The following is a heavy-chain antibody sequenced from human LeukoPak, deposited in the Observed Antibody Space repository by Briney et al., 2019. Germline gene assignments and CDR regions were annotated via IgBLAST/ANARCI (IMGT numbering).Heavy chain of an antibody. CDR2: MNPNSGNT. CDR3: ARVRVVVPAAMMGLYYYYYYMDV. Sequence: ASVKVSCKASGYTFTSYDINWVRQATGQGLEWMGWMNPNSGNTGYAQKFQGRVTMTRNTSISTAYMELSSLRSEDTAVYYCARVRVVVPAAMMGLYYYYYYMDVWGKGTTVTVSS. V-gene: IGHV1-8*01. CDR1: GYTFTSYD. J-gene: IGHJ6*03. D-gene: IGHD2-2*01.